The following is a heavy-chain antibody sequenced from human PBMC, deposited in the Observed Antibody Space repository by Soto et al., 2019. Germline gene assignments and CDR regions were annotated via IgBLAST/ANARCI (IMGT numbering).Heavy chain of an antibody. V-gene: IGHV3-64*01. CDR1: GFTFSSYA. J-gene: IGHJ6*03. D-gene: IGHD3-3*01. CDR2: ISSNGGST. CDR3: VRDLWSGYSNYYYYYMDV. Sequence: PGGSLRLSCAASGFTFSSYAMHWVRQAPGKGLEYVSAISSNGGSTYYANSVKGRFTISRDNSKNTLYLQMGSLRAEDMAVYYCVRDLWSGYSNYYYYYMDVWGQGTTVTVSS.